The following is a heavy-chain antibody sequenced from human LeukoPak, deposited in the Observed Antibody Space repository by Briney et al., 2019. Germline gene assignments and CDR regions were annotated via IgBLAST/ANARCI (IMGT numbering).Heavy chain of an antibody. V-gene: IGHV1-8*01. CDR1: VYTFTSYD. CDR3: ARGRYYDSSGSTTFDY. D-gene: IGHD3-22*01. CDR2: MNPNSGNT. J-gene: IGHJ4*02. Sequence: GASVKVSCKASVYTFTSYDINWVRQATGQGLEWMGWMNPNSGNTGYAQKFQGRVTMTRNTSISTAYMELSSLRSEDTAVYYCARGRYYDSSGSTTFDYWGQGTLVTASS.